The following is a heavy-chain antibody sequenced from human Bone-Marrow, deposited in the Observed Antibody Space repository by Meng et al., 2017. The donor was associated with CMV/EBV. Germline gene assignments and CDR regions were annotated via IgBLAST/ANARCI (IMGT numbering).Heavy chain of an antibody. V-gene: IGHV3-74*01. CDR2: INSDGSST. Sequence: GESLKISCAASGFTFSSYWMHWVRQAPGKGLVWVSRINSDGSSTSYADSVKGRFTISRDNAKNTLYLQMNSLRAEDTAVYYCATTYCGGDCYSRGLGYWGQGTRVTVYS. J-gene: IGHJ4*02. CDR1: GFTFSSYW. CDR3: ATTYCGGDCYSRGLGY. D-gene: IGHD2-21*01.